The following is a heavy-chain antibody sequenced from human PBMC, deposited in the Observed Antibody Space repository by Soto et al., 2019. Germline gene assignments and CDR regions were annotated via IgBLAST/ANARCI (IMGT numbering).Heavy chain of an antibody. CDR3: AGDYYGSGSYYLAHGMDV. D-gene: IGHD3-10*01. V-gene: IGHV1-69*13. CDR2: IIPIFGTA. J-gene: IGHJ6*02. CDR1: GYTISSYA. Sequence: ASVKVSCQASGYTISSYAISWVRQAPGQGLEWMGGIIPIFGTANYAQKFQGRVTITADESTSTAYMELSSLRSEDTAVYYCAGDYYGSGSYYLAHGMDVWGQGTTVTVSS.